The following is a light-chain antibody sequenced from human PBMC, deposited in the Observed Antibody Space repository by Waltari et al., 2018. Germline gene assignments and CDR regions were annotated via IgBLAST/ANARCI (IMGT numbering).Light chain of an antibody. CDR2: GAS. CDR1: QMVSSK. Sequence: EIVMTQSPATLSVSLGEIATLSFRARQMVSSKLARYQQKPGQAPRLLIYGASTRATGIQARFSGSGYGTEFTLTISSLQSEDFAVNYCQQSDNWTYTFGQGTKLEIK. V-gene: IGKV3-15*01. J-gene: IGKJ2*01. CDR3: QQSDNWTYT.